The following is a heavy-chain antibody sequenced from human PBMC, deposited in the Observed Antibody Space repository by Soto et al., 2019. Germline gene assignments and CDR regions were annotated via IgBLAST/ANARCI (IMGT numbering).Heavy chain of an antibody. CDR3: ARLPDVMVREFYFDS. D-gene: IGHD3-10*01. J-gene: IGHJ4*02. V-gene: IGHV4-28*01. CDR1: GYSISSSNW. CDR2: IYYSGTT. Sequence: PSETLSLTCAVSGYSISSSNWWGWIRQPPGKGLEWIGYIYYSGTTYYNPSLKSRVTMSVDTSKNQFSLKLTSVTAVDTAVYYCARLPDVMVREFYFDSWGQGTLVTVSS.